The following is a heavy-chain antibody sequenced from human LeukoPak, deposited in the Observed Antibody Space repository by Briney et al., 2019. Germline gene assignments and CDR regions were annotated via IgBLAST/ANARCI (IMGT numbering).Heavy chain of an antibody. CDR3: EIGIAVAAFDY. Sequence: QPGGSLRLSCSASGFTFSSYAMHWVRQAPGKGLEYVSAISSNGGSTYYADSVKGRFTISRGNSKNTLYLRMSSLRAEDTAVYYCEIGIAVAAFDYWGQGTLVTVSS. J-gene: IGHJ4*02. D-gene: IGHD6-19*01. CDR1: GFTFSSYA. CDR2: ISSNGGST. V-gene: IGHV3-64D*06.